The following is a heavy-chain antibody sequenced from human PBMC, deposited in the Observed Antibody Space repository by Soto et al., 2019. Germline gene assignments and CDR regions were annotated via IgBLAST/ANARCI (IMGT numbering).Heavy chain of an antibody. D-gene: IGHD4-17*01. CDR1: GFMFSAYW. CDR3: ARDYGDYQFDY. J-gene: IGHJ4*02. CDR2: IHGDGGKI. V-gene: IGHV3-7*01. Sequence: GGSLRLSCPASGFMFSAYWMSWVRQAPGKGLEWVANIHGDGGKIYYVDSVKGRFTISRDNAKRSLYLQMNSLRAEDTAVYYCARDYGDYQFDYWGQGTLVTVSS.